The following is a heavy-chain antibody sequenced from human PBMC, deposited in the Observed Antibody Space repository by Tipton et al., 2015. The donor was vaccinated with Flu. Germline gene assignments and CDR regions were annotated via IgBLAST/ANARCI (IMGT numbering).Heavy chain of an antibody. J-gene: IGHJ4*02. D-gene: IGHD6-19*01. CDR3: ARGRAVAGFRGFDY. Sequence: TLSLTCTVSGGSISSGSYYWSWIRQPAGKGLEWIGRIYTSGSTNYNPSLKSRVTISVDTSKNQFSLKLNSVTAADTAVYYCARGRAVAGFRGFDYWGQGTLVTVSS. CDR2: IYTSGST. V-gene: IGHV4-61*02. CDR1: GGSISSGSYY.